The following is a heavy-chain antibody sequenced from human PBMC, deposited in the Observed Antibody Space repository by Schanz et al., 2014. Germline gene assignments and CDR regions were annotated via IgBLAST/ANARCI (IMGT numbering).Heavy chain of an antibody. V-gene: IGHV1-18*01. D-gene: IGHD3-3*01. Sequence: QIQLVQSGPAVRKPGATVKVSCKASGYIFINSGISWVRQAPGQGPEWMGWISGYNNNKKYDQKFQGRVTMTTDTSTSTAYMALTDVRSDDTAVYSGAKYRGFFARGARYCFGSWGQGTLVTVSS. CDR1: GYIFINSG. CDR2: ISGYNNNK. CDR3: AKYRGFFARGARYCFGS. J-gene: IGHJ4*02.